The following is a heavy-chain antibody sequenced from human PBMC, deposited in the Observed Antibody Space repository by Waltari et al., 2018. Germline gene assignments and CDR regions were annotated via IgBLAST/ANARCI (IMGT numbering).Heavy chain of an antibody. V-gene: IGHV4-38-2*02. CDR1: GYSISDGYY. Sequence: QVHLQESRPGLVKPSETLSLTCSVSGYSISDGYYCGWFRQSPGQALEWIGHIYQSGSTYYSPSLKSRVAISMNTSQNQFSLKLSSVTAADTAVYFCARDIFGGYCNGAPCGDAYWGQGTLVTVSS. J-gene: IGHJ4*02. D-gene: IGHD2-15*01. CDR3: ARDIFGGYCNGAPCGDAY. CDR2: IYQSGST.